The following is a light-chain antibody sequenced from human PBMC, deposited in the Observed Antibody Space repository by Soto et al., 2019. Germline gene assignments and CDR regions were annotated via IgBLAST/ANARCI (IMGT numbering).Light chain of an antibody. J-gene: IGKJ1*01. Sequence: DIQMTQSPSSLSASVGDRVTIACRASQGISNYLAWYQQKPGKVPQLLIYAASTLQSGVPSRFSGSGSGTDLTLPISSLHPEDFQPYTCQNYKGAPRPFGKGTRLKIK. CDR2: AAS. CDR3: QNYKGAPRP. CDR1: QGISNY. V-gene: IGKV1-27*01.